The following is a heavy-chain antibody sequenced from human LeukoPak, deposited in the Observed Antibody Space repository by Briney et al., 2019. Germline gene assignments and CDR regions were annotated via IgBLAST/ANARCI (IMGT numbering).Heavy chain of an antibody. V-gene: IGHV3-33*01. CDR3: ARDQEGLYFDY. Sequence: PGRSLRLSCAASGFTFSSSGMHWVRQAPGKGLEWVAVIWYDGSNKYADSVKGRVTISRDNSKNTLYLQMNNLRAEDTAVYYCARDQEGLYFDYWGQGTLVTVSS. CDR1: GFTFSSSG. J-gene: IGHJ4*02. CDR2: IWYDGSNK.